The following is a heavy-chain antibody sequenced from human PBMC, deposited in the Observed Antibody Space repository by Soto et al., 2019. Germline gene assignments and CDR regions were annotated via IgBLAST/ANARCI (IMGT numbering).Heavy chain of an antibody. D-gene: IGHD3-22*01. J-gene: IGHJ4*02. CDR2: IYWDDDK. Sequence: QITLKESGPTLVKPTQTLTLTCTFSGFSLSTSGVGVGWIRQPPGKALEWLALIYWDDDKRYSPSLKSRRTLTKDTSKNQVVLTMTNMDPVDTATYYGAHMAHPHVGAIVVFIKHPYYFDYWGQGTLVTVSS. CDR3: AHMAHPHVGAIVVFIKHPYYFDY. CDR1: GFSLSTSGVG. V-gene: IGHV2-5*02.